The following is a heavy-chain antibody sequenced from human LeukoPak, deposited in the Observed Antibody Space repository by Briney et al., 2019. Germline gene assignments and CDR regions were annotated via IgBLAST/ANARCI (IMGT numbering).Heavy chain of an antibody. CDR1: GDSFTNSW. CDR2: IHPDDSYS. Sequence: GESLKISCKGSGDSFTNSWIGWVRQMPGKGLEWMGRIHPDDSYSNYSPSFEGRVTISVEKSITIAYLQWSSLRASDTATYYCARLALGMTRAGKYFYNGVDVWGQGTTVTASS. J-gene: IGHJ6*02. D-gene: IGHD1-1*01. CDR3: ARLALGMTRAGKYFYNGVDV. V-gene: IGHV5-10-1*01.